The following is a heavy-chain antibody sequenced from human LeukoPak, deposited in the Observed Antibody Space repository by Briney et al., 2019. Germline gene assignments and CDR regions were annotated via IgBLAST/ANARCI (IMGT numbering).Heavy chain of an antibody. D-gene: IGHD6-13*01. Sequence: SETLSLTCAVSAGSISNYYWSRIRQPPGKGLEWIGYISYSASTNYNPSLKSRATISVDTSKNQFSLKLTSVTAADTAVYYCARGYSSSWYRFDYWGQGTLVTVSS. CDR3: ARGYSSSWYRFDY. CDR1: AGSISNYY. J-gene: IGHJ4*02. V-gene: IGHV4-59*01. CDR2: ISYSAST.